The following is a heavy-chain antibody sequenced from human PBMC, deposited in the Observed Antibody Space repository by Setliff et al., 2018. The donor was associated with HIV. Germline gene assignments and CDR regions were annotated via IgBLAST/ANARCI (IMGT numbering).Heavy chain of an antibody. CDR2: IYYNGKT. J-gene: IGHJ4*02. CDR1: GGSISSYY. V-gene: IGHV4-59*08. CDR3: ATVRGDDPETYPNFAY. D-gene: IGHD4-4*01. Sequence: SETLSLTCSVSGGSISSYYWTWVRQPPGKGLEWVGHIYYNGKTDYNPSLKSRLIMSVDRSNNQISLGLTSVTAADTAVYYCATVRGDDPETYPNFAYWGQGVLVTVSS.